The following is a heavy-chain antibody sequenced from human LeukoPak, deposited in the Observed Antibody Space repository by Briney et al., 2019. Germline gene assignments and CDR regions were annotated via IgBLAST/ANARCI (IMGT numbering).Heavy chain of an antibody. Sequence: GRSLRLSCAASGFTFSGYGMHRVRQAPGNGLEWVAVRWYDGSNKYYADSVKGRFTISRDNSKNKLYLQMNSLRAEDTAVYYCAKDAYGSGSYFVYWGQGTLVTVSS. CDR1: GFTFSGYG. J-gene: IGHJ4*02. V-gene: IGHV3-33*06. CDR3: AKDAYGSGSYFVY. D-gene: IGHD3-10*01. CDR2: RWYDGSNK.